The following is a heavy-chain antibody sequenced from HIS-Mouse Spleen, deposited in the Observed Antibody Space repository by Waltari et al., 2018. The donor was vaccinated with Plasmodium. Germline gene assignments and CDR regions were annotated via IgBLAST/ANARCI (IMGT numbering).Heavy chain of an antibody. CDR3: ARTVGYYYDSSVYDY. V-gene: IGHV4-34*01. Sequence: QVQLQQWGAGLLKPSETLSLTCAVYGGSFSGYYWSWIRQPPGKGLEWIGEINHSGSTNSTPSLKSRVTISVDTSKNQFSLKLSSVTAADTAVYYCARTVGYYYDSSVYDYWGQGTLVTVSS. CDR2: INHSGST. D-gene: IGHD3-22*01. CDR1: GGSFSGYY. J-gene: IGHJ4*02.